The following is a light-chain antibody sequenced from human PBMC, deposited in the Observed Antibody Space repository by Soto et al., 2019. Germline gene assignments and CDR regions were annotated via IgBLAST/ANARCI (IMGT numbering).Light chain of an antibody. Sequence: DIQMTQSPSTLSASVGDRVTITCRAGQRISSWLAWYQQKPGKAPKLLIYDASTLESGVPSRFSGSRSGTEFTLTFSSLQPDYFATYYCQQYNNYPYTFGQGTKVDIK. V-gene: IGKV1-5*01. CDR1: QRISSW. CDR3: QQYNNYPYT. J-gene: IGKJ2*01. CDR2: DAS.